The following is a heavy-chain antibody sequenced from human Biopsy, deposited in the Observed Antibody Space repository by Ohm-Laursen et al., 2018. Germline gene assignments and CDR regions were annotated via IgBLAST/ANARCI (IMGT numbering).Heavy chain of an antibody. D-gene: IGHD1-26*01. CDR2: IYYSGST. V-gene: IGHV4-59*01. CDR1: GGSIYNFF. J-gene: IGHJ4*02. Sequence: PSQTLSLTCTVSGGSIYNFFWSWIRQPPGKGLEWIGHIYYSGSTNYNPSLRSRVTISVDRSKNQFSLELSSVTAADTAVYYCARVGAGAPSIDYFDYWGQGALVTVSS. CDR3: ARVGAGAPSIDYFDY.